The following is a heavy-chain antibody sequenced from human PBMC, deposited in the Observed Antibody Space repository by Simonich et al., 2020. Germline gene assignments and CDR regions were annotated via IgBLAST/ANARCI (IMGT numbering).Heavy chain of an antibody. CDR2: LNPNSGGT. V-gene: IGHV1-2*02. CDR3: ASSKLATIDY. Sequence: QVQLVQSGAEVKKPGASVKVSCKASGYTFTGYYMHWERQAPGQGLEWMGWLNPNSGGTNYAQKVQGRVTMTRDTSISTAYMELSRLRSDDTAVYYCASSKLATIDYWGQGTLVTVSS. CDR1: GYTFTGYY. J-gene: IGHJ4*02. D-gene: IGHD5-12*01.